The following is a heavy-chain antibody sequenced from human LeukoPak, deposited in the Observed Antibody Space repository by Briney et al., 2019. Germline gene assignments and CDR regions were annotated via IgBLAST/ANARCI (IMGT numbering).Heavy chain of an antibody. CDR2: ITSGSSTI. CDR3: ARDSDYAFDC. J-gene: IGHJ4*02. D-gene: IGHD4-17*01. CDR1: GFTFSSCS. Sequence: GGSLRLSCAASGFTFSSCSMNWVRQAPGKGLEWVSYITSGSSTISYADSVKGRFTISRDNAKNSLYLQMNSLRDEDTAVYYCARDSDYAFDCWGQGTLVTVSS. V-gene: IGHV3-48*02.